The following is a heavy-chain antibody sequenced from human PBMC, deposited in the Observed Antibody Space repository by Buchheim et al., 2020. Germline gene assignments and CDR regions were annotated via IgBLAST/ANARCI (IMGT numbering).Heavy chain of an antibody. CDR2: IYYNGIT. D-gene: IGHD1-26*01. CDR3: ARDRENNLFDP. CDR1: GDSISSGGYY. J-gene: IGHJ5*02. Sequence: QVQLQESGPGLVKPSQTLSLTCTVSGDSISSGGYYWSWIRKHPGKGLEWIGYIYYNGITYYNPSLKSRVTISIDTSKNQFYLKLSSVTAADTAVYYCARDRENNLFDPWGQGTL. V-gene: IGHV4-31*03.